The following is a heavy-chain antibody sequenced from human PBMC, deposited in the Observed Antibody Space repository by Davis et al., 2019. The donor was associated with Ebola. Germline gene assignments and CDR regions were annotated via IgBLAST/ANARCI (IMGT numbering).Heavy chain of an antibody. CDR3: ARRSGWYIAFDI. V-gene: IGHV4-34*01. J-gene: IGHJ3*02. CDR2: INHSGST. CDR1: GGSFSGYY. D-gene: IGHD6-19*01. Sequence: PSETLSLTCSVYGGSFSGYYWSWIRQPPGKGLEWIGEINHSGSTNYNPSLKSRVTISVDTSKNQFSLKLSSVTAADTAVYYCARRSGWYIAFDIWGQGTMVTVSS.